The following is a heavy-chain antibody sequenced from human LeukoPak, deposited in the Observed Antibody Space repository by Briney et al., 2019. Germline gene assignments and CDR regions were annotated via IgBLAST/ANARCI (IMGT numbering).Heavy chain of an antibody. CDR1: GFTFSRYW. CDR3: ARDLGSYYFDY. V-gene: IGHV3-74*01. D-gene: IGHD3-10*01. CDR2: ISSDGSST. J-gene: IGHJ4*02. Sequence: PGGSLRLSCVASGFTFSRYWIHWVRQAPGKGLVWVSSISSDGSSTSYADSVKGRLTISRDNAKNTLSLQMNSLRAEDTAVYYCARDLGSYYFDYWGQGILVTVSS.